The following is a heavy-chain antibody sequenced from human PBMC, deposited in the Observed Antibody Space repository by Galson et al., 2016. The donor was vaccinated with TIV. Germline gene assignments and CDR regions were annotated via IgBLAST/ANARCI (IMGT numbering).Heavy chain of an antibody. D-gene: IGHD2-2*03. CDR1: GYTFTHYY. Sequence: SVKVSCKASGYTFTHYYMHWVRQAPGQGPEWMGRINPDSGGTDYAQKFQGRVTMTRDPSISTAYMDLSRLRSDDTAVYYCTGERGSGYCSSTSCDGYYGMDVWGQGTTVTVSS. V-gene: IGHV1-2*06. CDR2: INPDSGGT. CDR3: TGERGSGYCSSTSCDGYYGMDV. J-gene: IGHJ6*02.